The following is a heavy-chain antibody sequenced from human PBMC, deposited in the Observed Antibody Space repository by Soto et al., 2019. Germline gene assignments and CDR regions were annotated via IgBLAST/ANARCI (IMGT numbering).Heavy chain of an antibody. D-gene: IGHD3-22*01. Sequence: SQTLSLICAIYGDSVSSNSAAWNWIRQSPSRGLEWLGRTYYRSKWYNDYAVSVKSRITINPDTSKNQFPLQLDSVTLEYTTVYYCASDRYYDSSGYYFDFWGQVTLVTVAS. J-gene: IGHJ4*02. CDR2: TYYRSKWYN. CDR3: ASDRYYDSSGYYFDF. V-gene: IGHV6-1*01. CDR1: GDSVSSNSAA.